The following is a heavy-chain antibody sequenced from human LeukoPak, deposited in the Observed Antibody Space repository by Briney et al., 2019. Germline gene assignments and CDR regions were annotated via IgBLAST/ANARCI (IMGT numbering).Heavy chain of an antibody. Sequence: ASVKVSCKASGYTFTSYDINWVRQATGQGLEWMGWMNPNSGNTGYAQKFQGRVTMTEDTSTDTAYMELSSLRSEDTAVYYCATSKLRYSGSYYDAFDIWGQGTMVTVSS. J-gene: IGHJ3*02. CDR3: ATSKLRYSGSYYDAFDI. CDR1: GYTFTSYD. CDR2: MNPNSGNT. V-gene: IGHV1-8*02. D-gene: IGHD1-26*01.